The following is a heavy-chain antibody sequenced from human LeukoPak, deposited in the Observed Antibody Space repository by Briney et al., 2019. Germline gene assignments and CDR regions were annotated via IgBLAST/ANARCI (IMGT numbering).Heavy chain of an antibody. V-gene: IGHV3-74*01. CDR3: ARGDYYDSSGYYPN. CDR1: GFTFSSYW. J-gene: IGHJ4*02. D-gene: IGHD3-22*01. Sequence: RGSLRLSCAASGFTFSSYWMHWVRQAPGKGLVWVSRINSDGSSTSYADSVKGRFTISRDNAKNTLYLQMNSLRAEDTAVYYCARGDYYDSSGYYPNWGQGTLVTVSS. CDR2: INSDGSST.